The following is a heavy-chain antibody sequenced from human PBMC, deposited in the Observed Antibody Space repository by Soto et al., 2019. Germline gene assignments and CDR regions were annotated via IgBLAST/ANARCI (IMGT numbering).Heavy chain of an antibody. J-gene: IGHJ4*02. D-gene: IGHD4-17*01. CDR1: GFTFDNHA. Sequence: EVQLLESGGGLVQPGGSLRLSCAASGFTFDNHAMTWVRQAPGKGLEWVSTITGSGATTWYADSVKGRFTVSRDNSKDTLYLQMDTLRAEDTAMYYCAKTYGLRSCDYWGQGTLATVSS. CDR3: AKTYGLRSCDY. V-gene: IGHV3-23*01. CDR2: ITGSGATT.